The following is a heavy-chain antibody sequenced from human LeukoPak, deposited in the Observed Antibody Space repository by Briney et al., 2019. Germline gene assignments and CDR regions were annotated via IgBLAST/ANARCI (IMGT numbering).Heavy chain of an antibody. CDR1: GFTFSSYA. D-gene: IGHD3-10*01. V-gene: IGHV3-23*01. Sequence: GGSLRLSCEASGFTFSSYAMSWVRQAPGKGLEWVSGISGSGGSTYYADSVKGRFTISRDNSKNTLYLQMNSLRAEDTAVYYCAKDLKVRGVSEYWGQGTLVTVSS. CDR2: ISGSGGST. CDR3: AKDLKVRGVSEY. J-gene: IGHJ4*02.